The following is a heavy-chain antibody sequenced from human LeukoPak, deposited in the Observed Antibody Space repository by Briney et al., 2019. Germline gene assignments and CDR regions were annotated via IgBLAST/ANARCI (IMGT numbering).Heavy chain of an antibody. V-gene: IGHV1-46*01. Sequence: GASVKVSCKASGYTFTSYYMHWVRQAPGQGLEWMGIINPSGGSTSYAQKFQGRVTMTRDTSTSTVYMELSSLRSEDTAVYYCARDGPRIAALGEDFDYWGHGTLVTVSS. CDR1: GYTFTSYY. CDR2: INPSGGST. CDR3: ARDGPRIAALGEDFDY. J-gene: IGHJ4*01. D-gene: IGHD6-6*01.